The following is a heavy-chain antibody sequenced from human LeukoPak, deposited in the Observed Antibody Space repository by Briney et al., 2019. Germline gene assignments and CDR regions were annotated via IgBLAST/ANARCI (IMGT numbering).Heavy chain of an antibody. J-gene: IGHJ4*02. D-gene: IGHD3-10*01. CDR3: AKSLRAVRGAELDY. V-gene: IGHV3-9*01. Sequence: PGRSLRLSCAASGFTFDDYAMHWVRQAPGKGLEWVSGISWNSRSIGYADSVKGRFTISRDNAKNSLYLQMNSLRAEDTALYYCAKSLRAVRGAELDYWGQGTLVTVSS. CDR2: ISWNSRSI. CDR1: GFTFDDYA.